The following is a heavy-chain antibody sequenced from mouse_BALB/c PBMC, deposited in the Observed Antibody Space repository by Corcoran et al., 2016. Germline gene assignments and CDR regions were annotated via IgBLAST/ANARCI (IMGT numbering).Heavy chain of an antibody. CDR1: GYSITSGHY. V-gene: IGHV3-6*02. D-gene: IGHD1-1*01. J-gene: IGHJ1*01. CDR2: ISYDGSN. Sequence: DVQLQESGPGLVKPSQSLSLTCSVTGYSITSGHYWNWIRQFPGNKLEWMGYISYDGSNNYNPSLKNRISITRDTSKNQFFLKLNSVTTEDTATYYGATYGSRGWYFDVWGAGTTVTVSS. CDR3: ATYGSRGWYFDV.